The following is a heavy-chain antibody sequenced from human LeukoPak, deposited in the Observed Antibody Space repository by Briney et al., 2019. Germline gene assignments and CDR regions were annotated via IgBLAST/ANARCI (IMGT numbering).Heavy chain of an antibody. CDR3: ARGFRGSFYVWDAYDI. CDR2: IYHGGNT. V-gene: IGHV4-39*07. Sequence: SETLSLTCTVSGGSISTSNYYWGWIRQPPGKGLEWIGTIYHGGNTDYNVSLKSRVTISVDTSKSQFSLKLTSVTAADTAVYYCARGFRGSFYVWDAYDIWGQGTMVTVSS. CDR1: GGSISTSNYY. D-gene: IGHD3-16*01. J-gene: IGHJ3*02.